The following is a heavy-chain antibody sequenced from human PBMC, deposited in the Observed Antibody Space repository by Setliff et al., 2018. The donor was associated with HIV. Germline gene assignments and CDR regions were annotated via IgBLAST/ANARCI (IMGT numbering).Heavy chain of an antibody. CDR3: ARGVWGSGDYLNFDF. CDR1: GYSFTGYY. D-gene: IGHD3-16*01. V-gene: IGHV1-2*02. CDR2: INPASGLT. Sequence: WASVKVSCKASGYSFTGYYIHWVRQAPGQGLEWVGWINPASGLTDYAQRFQGRVTVTSDTSVSTAYLELRGLRSDDTAVFYCARGVWGSGDYLNFDFWGQGTLVTVSS. J-gene: IGHJ4*02.